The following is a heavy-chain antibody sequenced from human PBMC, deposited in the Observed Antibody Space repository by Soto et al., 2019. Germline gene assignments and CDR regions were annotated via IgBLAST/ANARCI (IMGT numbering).Heavy chain of an antibody. CDR3: ARDRCSGGSCYSSLGY. D-gene: IGHD2-15*01. V-gene: IGHV1-18*01. CDR2: ISAYNGNT. Sequence: GASVKVSCKASGYTFTSYGISWVRQAPGQGLEWMGWISAYNGNTNYAQKLQGRVTMTTDTSTSTAYMELRSLRSDDTAVYYCARDRCSGGSCYSSLGYWGQGTLVTVSS. CDR1: GYTFTSYG. J-gene: IGHJ4*02.